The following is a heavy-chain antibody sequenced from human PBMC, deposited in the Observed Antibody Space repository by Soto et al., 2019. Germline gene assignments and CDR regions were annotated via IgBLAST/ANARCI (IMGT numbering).Heavy chain of an antibody. CDR2: INHSGST. D-gene: IGHD3-3*01. Sequence: SETLSLTCAVYGGSFSGYYWSWIRQPPGKGLEWIGEINHSGSTNYNPSLKSRVTISVDTSKNQFSLKLSSVTAADTAVYYCAGESVPYYDFWSGYYRRVGYYYYMDVWGKGTTVTVSS. CDR3: AGESVPYYDFWSGYYRRVGYYYYMDV. V-gene: IGHV4-34*01. CDR1: GGSFSGYY. J-gene: IGHJ6*03.